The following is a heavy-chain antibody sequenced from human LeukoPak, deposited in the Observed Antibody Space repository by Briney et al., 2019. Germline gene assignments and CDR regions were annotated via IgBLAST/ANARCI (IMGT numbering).Heavy chain of an antibody. D-gene: IGHD3-10*01. Sequence: ASVKVSCKASGYTFAAHHIHWVRQAPGQGLEWMGWILPDGRDTKYSQKFQDRMTLTTDTSTNTAYMELSRLIPDDTAVYYCSGRYGPGPVWGQGALISASP. CDR1: GYTFAAHH. V-gene: IGHV1-2*02. CDR3: SGRYGPGPV. J-gene: IGHJ4*02. CDR2: ILPDGRDT.